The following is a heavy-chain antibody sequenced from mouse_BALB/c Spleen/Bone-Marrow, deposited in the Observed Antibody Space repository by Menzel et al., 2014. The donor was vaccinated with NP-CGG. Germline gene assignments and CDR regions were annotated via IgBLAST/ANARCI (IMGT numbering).Heavy chain of an antibody. D-gene: IGHD2-4*01. V-gene: IGHV5-9-2*01. CDR3: ARHAYYDQTEVSFVY. J-gene: IGHJ3*01. Sequence: EVKLVESGGGLVKSGGSLKLSCAASGFSFSNYGMSWVRQTPEKRLEWVATISSDGRYTFYSDSVKGRFTISRDNAKNNLYLQLSSLRSEDTALYYCARHAYYDQTEVSFVYWGQGTLVTVSA. CDR2: ISSDGRYT. CDR1: GFSFSNYG.